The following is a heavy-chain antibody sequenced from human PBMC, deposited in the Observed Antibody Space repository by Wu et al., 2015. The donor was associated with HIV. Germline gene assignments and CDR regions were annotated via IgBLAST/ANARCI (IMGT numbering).Heavy chain of an antibody. CDR3: AKDSDSSGWYVGFCDS. V-gene: IGHV1-46*01. J-gene: IGHJ5*01. D-gene: IGHD6-19*01. CDR2: IDTSLGST. Sequence: QVLLVQSGAEVKKPGASVKTSCKASGYTFTSYYIHWWRQAPGQWLEWVGFIDTSLGSTSSAQRFQGRVTMTRDTSISTASMEVSRLRSEDTAVYYCAKDSDSSGWYVGFCDSWGPGTLVTVSS. CDR1: GYTFTSYY.